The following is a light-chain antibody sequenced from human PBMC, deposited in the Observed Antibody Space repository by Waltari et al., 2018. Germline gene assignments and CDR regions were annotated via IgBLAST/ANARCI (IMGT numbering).Light chain of an antibody. CDR3: QQYNNWWT. CDR1: QSVSSN. CDR2: GAS. V-gene: IGKV3-15*01. J-gene: IGKJ1*01. Sequence: EIVMTQSPATLSVSPGERATLSCRASQSVSSNLAWYQQKPGQAPRLLIYGASTRATGIPAEFSGSGSGTEFSLTISSLQSEDCAVYYCQQYNNWWTFGQGTKVEIK.